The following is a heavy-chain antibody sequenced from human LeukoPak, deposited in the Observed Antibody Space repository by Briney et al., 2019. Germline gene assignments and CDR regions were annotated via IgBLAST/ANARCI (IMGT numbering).Heavy chain of an antibody. V-gene: IGHV1-3*01. J-gene: IGHJ4*02. CDR3: ARGWTEMATSHFDY. D-gene: IGHD5-24*01. Sequence: ASVKVSCKASGYTFTSYAMHWVRQAPGQRLEWMGWINAGNGNTKYSQKFQGRVTITRDTSASTAYMELSSLRSEDTAVYYCARGWTEMATSHFDYWGQGTLVTVSS. CDR1: GYTFTSYA. CDR2: INAGNGNT.